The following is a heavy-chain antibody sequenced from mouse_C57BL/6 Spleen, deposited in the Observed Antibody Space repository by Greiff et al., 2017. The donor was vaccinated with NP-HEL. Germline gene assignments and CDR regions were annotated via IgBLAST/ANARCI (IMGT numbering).Heavy chain of an antibody. CDR2: IYWDDDK. Sequence: QVTLKVSGPGILQSSQTLSLTCSFSGFSLSTSGMGVSWIRQPSGKGLEWLAHIYWDDDKRYNPSLKSRLTISKDTSRNQVFLKITSVDTAETATYYCARDYYYGSSYYAMDYWGQGTSVTVSS. CDR3: ARDYYYGSSYYAMDY. J-gene: IGHJ4*01. CDR1: GFSLSTSGMG. D-gene: IGHD1-1*01. V-gene: IGHV8-12*01.